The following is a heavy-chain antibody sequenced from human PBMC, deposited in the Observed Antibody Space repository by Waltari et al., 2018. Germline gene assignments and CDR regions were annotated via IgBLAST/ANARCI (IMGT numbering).Heavy chain of an antibody. V-gene: IGHV4-34*01. Sequence: QVHLQQWGAGLLKPSETLSLTCAVYGGPFSGYYWAWLRQPPGKGPEWIGEINRCGNINLNPSLKSRVIMSVDTSKNQVFLKLTSVTAADTAIYFCARHLDKVTANYWGQGIQVTVSS. J-gene: IGHJ4*02. CDR2: INRCGNI. CDR3: ARHLDKVTANY. D-gene: IGHD2-21*02. CDR1: GGPFSGYY.